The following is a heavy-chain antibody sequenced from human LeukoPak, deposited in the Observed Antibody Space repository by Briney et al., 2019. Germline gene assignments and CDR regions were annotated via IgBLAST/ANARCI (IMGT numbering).Heavy chain of an antibody. CDR1: GGSTSPYY. D-gene: IGHD3-9*01. V-gene: IGHV4-59*01. J-gene: IGHJ6*02. CDR3: ARDRTDIRSMDV. CDR2: VSYSGTT. Sequence: PSETLSLTCTVSGGSTSPYYWSWLRQPPGKGLEWIGYVSYSGTTAYNPSLKSRVTISIDTSKNQFSLNLNSVTAADTAVYYCARDRTDIRSMDVWGQGTTVFVSS.